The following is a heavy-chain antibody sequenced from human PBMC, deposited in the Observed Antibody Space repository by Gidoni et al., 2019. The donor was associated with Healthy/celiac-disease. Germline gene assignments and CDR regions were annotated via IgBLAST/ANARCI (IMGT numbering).Heavy chain of an antibody. CDR2: IYTSGST. D-gene: IGHD2-15*01. V-gene: IGHV4-61*02. CDR3: ASGYCSGGSCRIVDY. CDR1: GGSISSGSYY. J-gene: IGHJ4*02. Sequence: QVQLQESGPGLVKPSQTLSLTCTVSGGSISSGSYYWSWIRQPAGKGLEWIGRIYTSGSTNYNPSLKSRVTISVDTSKNQFSRKLSSVTAADTAVYYCASGYCSGGSCRIVDYWGQGTLVTVSS.